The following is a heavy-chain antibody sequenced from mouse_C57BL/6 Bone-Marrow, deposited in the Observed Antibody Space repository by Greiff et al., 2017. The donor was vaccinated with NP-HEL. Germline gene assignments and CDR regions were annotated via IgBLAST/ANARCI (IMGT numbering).Heavy chain of an antibody. V-gene: IGHV1-81*01. J-gene: IGHJ3*01. CDR2: IYPRSGNT. Sequence: VKLMESGAELARPGASVKLSCKASGYTFTSYGISWVKQRTGQGLEWIGEIYPRSGNTYYNEKFKGKATLTADKSSSTAYMELRSLTSEDSAVYFCAPYYYGRGGFAYWGQGTLVTVSA. CDR3: APYYYGRGGFAY. D-gene: IGHD1-1*01. CDR1: GYTFTSYG.